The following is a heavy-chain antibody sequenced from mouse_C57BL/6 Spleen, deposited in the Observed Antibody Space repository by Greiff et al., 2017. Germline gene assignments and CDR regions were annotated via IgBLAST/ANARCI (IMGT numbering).Heavy chain of an antibody. D-gene: IGHD3-2*02. CDR3: AREGSSGSFDY. J-gene: IGHJ2*01. Sequence: QVQLQQSGPELVKPGASVKISCKASGYAFSSSWMNWVKQRPGKGLEWIGRIYPGDGDTNYNGKFKGKATLTADKSSSTAYMQLSSLTSEDSAVYCGAREGSSGSFDYWGQGTTLTVSS. CDR2: IYPGDGDT. V-gene: IGHV1-82*01. CDR1: GYAFSSSW.